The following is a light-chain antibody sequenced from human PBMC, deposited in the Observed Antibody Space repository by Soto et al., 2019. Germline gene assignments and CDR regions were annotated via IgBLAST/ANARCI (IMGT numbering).Light chain of an antibody. Sequence: DIQMTQSPSTLSASIGDRVTITCRASEDINDWLAWYQQKPGNAPKFLIYDASTLQSGVPSRFSGSRSGAEFTLTINSLQSEDFAVYYCQPYNNWPLTFGGGTKVDIK. CDR1: EDINDW. V-gene: IGKV1-5*01. CDR3: QPYNNWPLT. J-gene: IGKJ4*01. CDR2: DAS.